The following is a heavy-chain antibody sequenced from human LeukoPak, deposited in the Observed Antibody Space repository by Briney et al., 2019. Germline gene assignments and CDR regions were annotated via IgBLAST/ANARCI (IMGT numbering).Heavy chain of an antibody. V-gene: IGHV4-59*02. CDR2: ISYSGRT. J-gene: IGHJ4*02. CDR1: GASVRNYY. CDR3: ARHQYDSGIDHTN. D-gene: IGHD3-10*01. Sequence: SETLSLTCSVSGASVRNYYWDWIRQPPGKGLEWIGYISYSGRTSYNPSLKSRVTISVDTSKNQFSLSLSSVTAADMAVYYCARHQYDSGIDHTNWGQGTLVTVSS.